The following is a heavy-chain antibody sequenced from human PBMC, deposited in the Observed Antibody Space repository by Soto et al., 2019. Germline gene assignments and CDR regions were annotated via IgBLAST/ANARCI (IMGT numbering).Heavy chain of an antibody. CDR2: ISVSGATR. D-gene: IGHD6-19*01. CDR3: ARFFGSGFDY. CDR1: GFTFSTDT. Sequence: EVQLVESGGGLVQPGGSLRLSCVASGFTFSTDTMNWVRQAPGKGLEWVAHISVSGATRYCADSVKGRFTISRDNAKTSLYLQMDSLRNEDTAVYYCARFFGSGFDYWGQGTLVTVSS. J-gene: IGHJ4*02. V-gene: IGHV3-48*02.